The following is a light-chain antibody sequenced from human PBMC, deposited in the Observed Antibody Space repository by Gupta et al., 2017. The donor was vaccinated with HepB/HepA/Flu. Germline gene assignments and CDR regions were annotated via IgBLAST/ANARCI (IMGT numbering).Light chain of an antibody. CDR2: KAS. Sequence: DIQMTQSPSTLSASVGDRVTITCRASQSISSWLAWYQQKPGQAPKLLIYKASRLEGGVPSRFSGSGSGTEFTLTISSLQPDDFATYYCQQDNSYSLTFGGGTKVEIK. V-gene: IGKV1-5*03. J-gene: IGKJ4*01. CDR3: QQDNSYSLT. CDR1: QSISSW.